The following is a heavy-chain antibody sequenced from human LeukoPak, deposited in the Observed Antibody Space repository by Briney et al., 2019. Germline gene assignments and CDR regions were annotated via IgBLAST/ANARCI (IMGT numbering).Heavy chain of an antibody. CDR3: ARGGYCSSTSCYRRNWFDP. CDR1: GYTFTDYY. Sequence: ASVKVSCKASGYTFTDYYMHGVRQAPGQGLEWMGWINPNSGGTNYAQKFQGRVTMTRDTSISTAYMELSRLRSDDTAVYYCARGGYCSSTSCYRRNWFDPWGQGTLVTVSS. D-gene: IGHD2-2*02. J-gene: IGHJ5*02. V-gene: IGHV1-2*02. CDR2: INPNSGGT.